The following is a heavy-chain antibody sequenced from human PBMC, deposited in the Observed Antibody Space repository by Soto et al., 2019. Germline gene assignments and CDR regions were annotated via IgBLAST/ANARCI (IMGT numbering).Heavy chain of an antibody. D-gene: IGHD3-10*01. CDR1: GFTFSSYG. CDR3: AKDKGFYGSGSYDPDYYYGMDV. V-gene: IGHV3-30*18. J-gene: IGHJ6*02. CDR2: ISYDGSNK. Sequence: GGSLRLSCAASGFTFSSYGMHWVRQAPGKGLEWVAVISYDGSNKYYADSVKGRFTISRDNSKNTLYLQMNSLGAEDTAVYYCAKDKGFYGSGSYDPDYYYGMDVWGQGTTVTVSS.